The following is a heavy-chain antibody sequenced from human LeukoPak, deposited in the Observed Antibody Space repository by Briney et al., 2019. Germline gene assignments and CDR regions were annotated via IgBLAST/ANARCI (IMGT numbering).Heavy chain of an antibody. Sequence: PSETLSLTCTVSGDSISDATYYWGWIRQPPGKGLQWIGSISYTGSTYYNPSLKSRVSISFDTSKNQFSLQLSSVTAADTAFYYCARLGETYSSPWLNWFDPWGQGTLVTVSS. D-gene: IGHD6-13*01. CDR1: GDSISDATYY. V-gene: IGHV4-39*01. CDR3: ARLGETYSSPWLNWFDP. CDR2: ISYTGST. J-gene: IGHJ5*02.